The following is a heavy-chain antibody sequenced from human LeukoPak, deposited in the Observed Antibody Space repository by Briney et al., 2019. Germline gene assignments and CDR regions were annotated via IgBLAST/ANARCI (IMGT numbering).Heavy chain of an antibody. V-gene: IGHV4-39*01. D-gene: IGHD3-22*01. CDR1: GGSISSSSYY. J-gene: IGHJ3*02. Sequence: PSETLSLTCTVSGGSISSSSYYWGWIRQPPGKGLEWIGSIYYSGSTYYNPSLKSRVTISVDTSKNQFSLKLSSVTAADTAVYYCSRWLLRPLDAFDIWGQGTMVTVSS. CDR2: IYYSGST. CDR3: SRWLLRPLDAFDI.